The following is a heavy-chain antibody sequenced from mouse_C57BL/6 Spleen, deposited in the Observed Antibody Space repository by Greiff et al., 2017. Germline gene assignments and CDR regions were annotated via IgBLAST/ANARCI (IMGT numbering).Heavy chain of an antibody. J-gene: IGHJ1*03. D-gene: IGHD1-1*01. Sequence: EVNVVESGGGLVKPGGSLKLSCAASGFTFSDYGMHWVRQAPEKGLEWVAYISSGSSTIYYADTVKGRFTISRDNAKNTLFLQMTSLRSEDTAMYYCAGSSDWYFDVWGTGTTVTVSS. CDR1: GFTFSDYG. CDR3: AGSSDWYFDV. CDR2: ISSGSSTI. V-gene: IGHV5-17*01.